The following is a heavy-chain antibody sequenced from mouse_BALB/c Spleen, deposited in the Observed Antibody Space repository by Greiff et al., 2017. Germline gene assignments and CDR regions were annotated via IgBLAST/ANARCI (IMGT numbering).Heavy chain of an antibody. Sequence: EVKLVESGGGLVQPGGSLKLSCAASGFTFSSYGMSWVRQTPDKRLELVATINSNGGSTYYPDSVKGRFTISRDNAKNTLYLQMSSLKSEDTAMYYCARRRNYCFEYWGQGTTLTVSS. CDR3: ARRRNYCFEY. CDR1: GFTFSSYG. D-gene: IGHD2-1*01. V-gene: IGHV5-6-3*01. J-gene: IGHJ2*01. CDR2: INSNGGST.